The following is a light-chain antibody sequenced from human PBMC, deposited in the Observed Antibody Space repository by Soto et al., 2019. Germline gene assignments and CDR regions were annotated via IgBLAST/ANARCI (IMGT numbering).Light chain of an antibody. J-gene: IGLJ2*01. V-gene: IGLV2-14*01. CDR1: SGDVGGYNY. CDR3: NSYRSSDSVI. CDR2: EVS. Sequence: QSALTQPASVSGSPGQSITISCTGTSGDVGGYNYVSWYQQYPGKAPKLMIYEVSNRPSGVSNRFSGSKSGNTASLTISGLQAEDEADYYCNSYRSSDSVIFGGGTKVTVL.